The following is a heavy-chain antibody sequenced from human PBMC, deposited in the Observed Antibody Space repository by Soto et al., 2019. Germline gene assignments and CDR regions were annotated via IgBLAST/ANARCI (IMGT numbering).Heavy chain of an antibody. J-gene: IGHJ6*02. CDR3: AKDRCYDSSGYYYLSRCVMDV. V-gene: IGHV3-23*01. CDR1: GFTFSSYA. D-gene: IGHD3-22*01. CDR2: ISGSGGST. Sequence: EVQLLESGGGLVQPGGSLRLSCAASGFTFSSYAMSWVRQAPGKGLEWVSAISGSGGSTYYADSVKGRFTISRDNSKNTLYLQMNSLRAEDTAVYYCAKDRCYDSSGYYYLSRCVMDVWGQGTTVTVSS.